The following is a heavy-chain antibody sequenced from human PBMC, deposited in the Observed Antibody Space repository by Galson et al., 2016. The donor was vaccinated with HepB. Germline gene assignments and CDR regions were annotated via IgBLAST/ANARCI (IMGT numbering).Heavy chain of an antibody. J-gene: IGHJ4*02. CDR3: ARQYRGGPSDY. D-gene: IGHD5-12*01. CDR2: IFHSGST. CDR1: GGSISSTNR. V-gene: IGHV4-4*02. Sequence: ETLSLPCAASGGSISSTNRWSWVRPPPGQGLEWIGDIFHSGSTHSDPSLASRVTISVDTSNNHFSLRLTSVTAADTALYYCARQYRGGPSDYWGQGTLVIVSS.